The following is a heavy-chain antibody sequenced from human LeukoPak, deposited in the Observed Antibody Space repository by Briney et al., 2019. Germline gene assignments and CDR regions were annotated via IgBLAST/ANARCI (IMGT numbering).Heavy chain of an antibody. J-gene: IGHJ4*02. CDR1: GFTVSSNY. CDR3: AKDLTTAVAGNYFDY. D-gene: IGHD6-19*01. Sequence: GGSLRLSCAASGFTVSSNYMSWVRQAPGKGLEWVSVIYSGGSTYYADSVKGRFTISRDNSKNTLYLQMNSLRAEDTALYYCAKDLTTAVAGNYFDYWGQGSLVTVSS. V-gene: IGHV3-53*01. CDR2: IYSGGST.